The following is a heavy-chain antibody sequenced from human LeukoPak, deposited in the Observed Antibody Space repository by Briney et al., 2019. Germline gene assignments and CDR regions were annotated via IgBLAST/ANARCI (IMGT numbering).Heavy chain of an antibody. CDR2: IYYSGST. D-gene: IGHD3-10*01. Sequence: TSETLSLTCTVSGGSISSGGYYWSWIRQHPGKGLEWIGYIYYSGSTYYNPSLKSRVTISVDTSKNQFSLKLSSVTAADTAVYYCARSGSGSIYYFDYWGQGTLVTVSS. CDR3: ARSGSGSIYYFDY. J-gene: IGHJ4*02. V-gene: IGHV4-31*03. CDR1: GGSISSGGYY.